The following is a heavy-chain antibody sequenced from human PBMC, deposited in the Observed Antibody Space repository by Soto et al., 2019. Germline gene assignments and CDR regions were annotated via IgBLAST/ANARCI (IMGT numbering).Heavy chain of an antibody. V-gene: IGHV3-30*18. CDR3: AKGEPYPTLDY. J-gene: IGHJ4*02. CDR2: ISYGGSNK. Sequence: QVQLVESGGGVVQPGRSLRLSCAASGFTLSSYGMHWVRQAPGKGLEWVTVISYGGSNKYYADSVKGRFTISRDNSKNTVYLQMNSLRAEDTAVYYCAKGEPYPTLDYWGQGTLVTVSS. CDR1: GFTLSSYG.